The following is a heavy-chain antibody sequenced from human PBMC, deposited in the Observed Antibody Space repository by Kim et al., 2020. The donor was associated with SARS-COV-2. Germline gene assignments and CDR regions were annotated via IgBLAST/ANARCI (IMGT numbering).Heavy chain of an antibody. CDR3: LRGGCGGGWY. J-gene: IGHJ2*01. CDR2: INSSSGTT. Sequence: GGSLRLSCTTSGFTFTSHTMNWVRQAPGKGLEWVSCINSSSGTTYYVDSVKGRFTISRDDAKNTLYLQMSSLRADDTAVYYCLRGGCGGGWY. CDR1: GFTFTSHT. V-gene: IGHV3-23*01. D-gene: IGHD2-21*01.